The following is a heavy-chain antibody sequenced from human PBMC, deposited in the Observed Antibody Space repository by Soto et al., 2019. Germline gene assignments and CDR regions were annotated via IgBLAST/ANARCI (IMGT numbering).Heavy chain of an antibody. CDR2: IIPVLGTT. CDR3: AAGGSNGYIR. J-gene: IGHJ4*02. D-gene: IGHD2-2*02. Sequence: QVQLVQSGAEVRKPGSSVKVSCKASRDTFNDYAITWVRHAPGQGLEWMGGIIPVLGTTKYAQKFQGRVTMTADESTSTAYMELNSLTSEDRAVYYCAAGGSNGYIRWGQGTQVSVSS. V-gene: IGHV1-69*01. CDR1: RDTFNDYA.